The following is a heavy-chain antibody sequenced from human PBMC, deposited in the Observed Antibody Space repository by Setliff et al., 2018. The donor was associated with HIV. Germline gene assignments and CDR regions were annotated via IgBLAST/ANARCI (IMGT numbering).Heavy chain of an antibody. CDR3: ARSPGMFDY. Sequence: GGSLRLSCAASGFTFSSYEINWVRQAPGKGLEWLSYISSSGSTIYYADSVKGRFTISRDNAKNSLYLEMNSLRAEDTAVYYCARSPGMFDYWGQGTPVTVSS. D-gene: IGHD1-1*01. V-gene: IGHV3-48*03. CDR2: ISSSGSTI. CDR1: GFTFSSYE. J-gene: IGHJ4*02.